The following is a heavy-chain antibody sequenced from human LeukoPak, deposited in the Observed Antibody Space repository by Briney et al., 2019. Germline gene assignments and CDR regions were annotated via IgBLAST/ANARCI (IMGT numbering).Heavy chain of an antibody. CDR2: IRYDGSNK. J-gene: IGHJ6*03. V-gene: IGHV3-30*02. D-gene: IGHD3-10*01. Sequence: GGSLRLSCAASGFTFSSYVMHWVRQALGKGLEWVAFIRYDGSNKDYADSVKGRFTISRDNSKNTLYLQMNSLRAEDTAVYYCAKDTTFYGSGNYLYYYWLDVWGKGTTVTVSS. CDR3: AKDTTFYGSGNYLYYYWLDV. CDR1: GFTFSSYV.